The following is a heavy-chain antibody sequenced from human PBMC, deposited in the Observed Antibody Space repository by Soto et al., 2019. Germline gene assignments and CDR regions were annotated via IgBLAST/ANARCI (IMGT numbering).Heavy chain of an antibody. J-gene: IGHJ6*02. CDR3: VRQGFGRLHGLVDV. CDR1: DDSSSNYK. V-gene: IGHV4-59*08. Sequence: QVQLQESGPGLVKHSETLSLTCTVSDDSSSNYKWSWIRQPPGRRLEWIGYIDSNGGTNYNPSLQSRVIISIDTSTKQFFLKLSSVTAADTAVYYCVRQGFGRLHGLVDVWGQGTTVTVSS. CDR2: IDSNGGT. D-gene: IGHD3-10*01.